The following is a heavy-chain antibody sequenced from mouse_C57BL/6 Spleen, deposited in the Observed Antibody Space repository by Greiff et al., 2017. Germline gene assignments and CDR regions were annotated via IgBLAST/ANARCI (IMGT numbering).Heavy chain of an antibody. CDR2: ISGGGGNT. Sequence: MLVESGGGLVKPGGSLKLSCAASGFTFSSYTMSWVRQTPEKRLEWVATISGGGGNTYYPDSVKGRFTISRDNAKNTLYLQMSSLRSEDTALYYCARPYDYDDAMDYWGQGTSVTVSS. V-gene: IGHV5-9*01. D-gene: IGHD2-4*01. CDR3: ARPYDYDDAMDY. J-gene: IGHJ4*01. CDR1: GFTFSSYT.